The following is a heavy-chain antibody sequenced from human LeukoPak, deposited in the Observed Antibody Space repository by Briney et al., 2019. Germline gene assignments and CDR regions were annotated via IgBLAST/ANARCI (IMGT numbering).Heavy chain of an antibody. Sequence: EESLKISCKGSGYSFTNYWIGWVRQMPGKGLEWMGIIYPGDSDTRYSPSFQGQVTISADKSISTAFLQWSSLKASDTAMYYCANGYDSWRFDIWGQGTMVTVSS. J-gene: IGHJ3*02. CDR2: IYPGDSDT. V-gene: IGHV5-51*01. CDR3: ANGYDSWRFDI. D-gene: IGHD3-22*01. CDR1: GYSFTNYW.